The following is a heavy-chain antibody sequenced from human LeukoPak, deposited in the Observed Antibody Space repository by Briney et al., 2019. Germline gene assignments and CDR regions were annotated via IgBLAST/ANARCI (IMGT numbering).Heavy chain of an antibody. D-gene: IGHD5-24*01. Sequence: ASVKVSCKASGYTFTSYGISWVRQAPGQGLEWMGWISAYNGNTNYAQKLQGRVTMTTDTSTSTAYMELSRLRSDDTAVYYCARAVEMATIPFYFDYWGQGTLVTVSS. CDR2: ISAYNGNT. V-gene: IGHV1-18*01. J-gene: IGHJ4*02. CDR3: ARAVEMATIPFYFDY. CDR1: GYTFTSYG.